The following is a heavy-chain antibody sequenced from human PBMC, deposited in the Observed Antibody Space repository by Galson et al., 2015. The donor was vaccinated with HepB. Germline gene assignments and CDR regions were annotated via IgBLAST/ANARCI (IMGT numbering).Heavy chain of an antibody. Sequence: SLRLSCAASGFTFSNAWMNWVRQAPGKGLEWVGRIKSKTDGGTTDYAAPVKDRFTISRDDSKNTLYLQMNSLKTEDTAVYYCTTDQNYYDSSGYHIAYFDYWGQGTLVTVSS. CDR3: TTDQNYYDSSGYHIAYFDY. D-gene: IGHD3-22*01. CDR2: IKSKTDGGTT. J-gene: IGHJ4*02. V-gene: IGHV3-15*07. CDR1: GFTFSNAW.